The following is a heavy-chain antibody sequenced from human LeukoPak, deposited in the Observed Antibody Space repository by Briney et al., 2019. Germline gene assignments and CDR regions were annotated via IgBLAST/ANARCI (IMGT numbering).Heavy chain of an antibody. Sequence: ASVKVSCKTSGYTFTGYYIHWVRQAPGQGLEWMGWINPNSGGTNYAQKFQGRVTMTRDTSISTAYMELSRLRSDDTAVYYCARDRHSNYVDWFDPWGQGTLVTVSS. CDR3: ARDRHSNYVDWFDP. J-gene: IGHJ5*02. CDR1: GYTFTGYY. D-gene: IGHD4-11*01. V-gene: IGHV1-2*02. CDR2: INPNSGGT.